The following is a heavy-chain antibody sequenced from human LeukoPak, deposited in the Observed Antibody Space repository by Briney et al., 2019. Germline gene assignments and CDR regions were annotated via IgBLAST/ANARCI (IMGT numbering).Heavy chain of an antibody. J-gene: IGHJ4*02. D-gene: IGHD1-26*01. Sequence: PRGSLRLSCAASGFIFSNYAMSWVRQAPGKGLEWVSAVSGSGGSTYYADSVKGRFTISRDNSKNTLYRQRNSLRAEDTGVYDCPDSRSYNWGQRTLVTAYS. CDR2: VSGSGGST. CDR1: GFIFSNYA. CDR3: PDSRSYN. V-gene: IGHV3-23*01.